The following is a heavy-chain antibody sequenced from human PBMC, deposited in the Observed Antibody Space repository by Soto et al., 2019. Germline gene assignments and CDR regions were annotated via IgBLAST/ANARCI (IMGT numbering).Heavy chain of an antibody. J-gene: IGHJ3*02. CDR1: GYSISGGYH. V-gene: IGHV4-38-2*01. CDR3: ASDI. Sequence: LSCGVYGYSISGGYHWGGIRQPPGKGLEWIASIFRSGATHYNPSLKSRVTISLDTSKNHFSLKLSSVTTSDTAIYYSASDI. CDR2: IFRSGAT.